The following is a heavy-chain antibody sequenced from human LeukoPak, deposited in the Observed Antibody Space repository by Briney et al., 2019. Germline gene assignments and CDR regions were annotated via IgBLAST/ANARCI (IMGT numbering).Heavy chain of an antibody. CDR2: VSHSGST. V-gene: IGHV4-30-2*02. J-gene: IGHJ5*02. Sequence: SQTLSLTCAVSGGSISSGDYSWSWIRQPPGEGLEWIGYVSHSGSTYYNPSLMSRVTISVDMSTNQFSLELTSVTAADTAVYYCARHDYGGNSAWFDPWGQGTLVTVPS. CDR1: GGSISSGDYS. D-gene: IGHD4-23*01. CDR3: ARHDYGGNSAWFDP.